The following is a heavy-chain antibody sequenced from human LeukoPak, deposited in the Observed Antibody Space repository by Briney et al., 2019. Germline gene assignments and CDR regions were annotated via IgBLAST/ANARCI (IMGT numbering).Heavy chain of an antibody. CDR1: GGSISSYY. D-gene: IGHD6-13*01. J-gene: IGHJ4*02. Sequence: SETLSLTCTVSGGSISSYYWSCIPQPPGKGLEWIGYLFHSGTRRYNPSHKSRVTISADPTKNQFFVSLNSTTAADTAVYYCARCRGWKQQVVYYDYWGQGTLATVSS. CDR3: ARCRGWKQQVVYYDY. V-gene: IGHV4-59*08. CDR2: LFHSGTR.